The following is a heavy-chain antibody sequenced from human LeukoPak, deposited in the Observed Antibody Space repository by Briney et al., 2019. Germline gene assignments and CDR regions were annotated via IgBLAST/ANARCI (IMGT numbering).Heavy chain of an antibody. V-gene: IGHV1-2*02. Sequence: ASVKVSCKASGHTFTGYYMHSVRQAPGQRLGGMGWINPKSGGTNYAPKFQGRVTMTRYTATRTAYMELSSLRSEDTAVYYCARSSGYYSSLFYMHVWGKGTTVTVS. CDR1: GHTFTGYY. CDR3: ARSSGYYSSLFYMHV. J-gene: IGHJ6*03. D-gene: IGHD3-22*01. CDR2: INPKSGGT.